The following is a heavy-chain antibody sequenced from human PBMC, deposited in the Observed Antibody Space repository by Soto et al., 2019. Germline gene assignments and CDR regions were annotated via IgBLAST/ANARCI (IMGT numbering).Heavy chain of an antibody. J-gene: IGHJ4*02. CDR2: IYYSGST. CDR3: ARHDFGDYGPFDY. CDR1: GGSISGTSYY. D-gene: IGHD4-17*01. Sequence: QLQLQESGPGLVKPSETLSLTCTVSGGSISGTSYYWGWIRQPPGKGLEWIATIYYSGSTYYNPPRKRRVTISVDTSKNQFSLKLSSVTAADTAVYYCARHDFGDYGPFDYWGQGTLVTVSS. V-gene: IGHV4-39*01.